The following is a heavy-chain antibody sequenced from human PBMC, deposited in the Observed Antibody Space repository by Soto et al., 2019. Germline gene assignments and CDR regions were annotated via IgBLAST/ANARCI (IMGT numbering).Heavy chain of an antibody. CDR1: EYTFTNYY. J-gene: IGHJ3*02. CDR2: INPSGGSA. D-gene: IGHD1-7*01. Sequence: QVQLVQSGAEVKKPGASVKVSCKASEYTFTNYYIHWVRQAPGQGLEWMGLINPSGGSASYAQKFQGRVTMTRDTSTSTVYMELSSLRSEDTAIYYCARTWGTTRAFDIWGQGTMVTVST. V-gene: IGHV1-46*01. CDR3: ARTWGTTRAFDI.